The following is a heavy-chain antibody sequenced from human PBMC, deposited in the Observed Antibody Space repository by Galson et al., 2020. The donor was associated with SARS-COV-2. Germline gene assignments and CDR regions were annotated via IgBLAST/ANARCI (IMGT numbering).Heavy chain of an antibody. Sequence: GGTLRLSCAASGFTFSSYGMHWVRQAPGKGLEREAVIWYDGSNKYYADSVKGRFTISRDNSKNTLYLQMNSLRAEDTAVYYCAREDVDSDWTLDYWGQGTLVTVSS. V-gene: IGHV3-33*08. D-gene: IGHD6-19*01. CDR2: IWYDGSNK. CDR1: GFTFSSYG. CDR3: AREDVDSDWTLDY. J-gene: IGHJ4*02.